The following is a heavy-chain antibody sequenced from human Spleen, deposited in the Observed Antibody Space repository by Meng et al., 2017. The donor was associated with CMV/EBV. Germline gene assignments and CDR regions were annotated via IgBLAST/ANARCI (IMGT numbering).Heavy chain of an antibody. D-gene: IGHD6-6*01. CDR2: VSHSGDT. Sequence: GESLKISCAASGFPFTTSAMSWVRQAPGKGLEWVSGVSHSGDTHYADSVQGRFAISRDNSNNTLFPQMNSLRAEDTAIYYCAKLGVYYSTSSTNFWGQGTVVTVSS. J-gene: IGHJ4*02. V-gene: IGHV3-23*01. CDR1: GFPFTTSA. CDR3: AKLGVYYSTSSTNF.